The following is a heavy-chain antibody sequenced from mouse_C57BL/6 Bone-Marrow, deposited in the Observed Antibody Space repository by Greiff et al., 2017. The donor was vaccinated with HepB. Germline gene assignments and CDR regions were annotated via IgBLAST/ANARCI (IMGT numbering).Heavy chain of an antibody. V-gene: IGHV5-9-1*02. CDR1: GFTFSSYA. CDR3: TRGRKCWYAMDY. Sequence: EVQVVESGEGLVKPGGSLKLSCAASGFTFSSYAMSWVRQTPEKRLEWVAYISSGGDYIYYADTVKGRFTISRDNARNTLYLQMSSLKSEDTAMYYCTRGRKCWYAMDYGGQGTSVTVSS. J-gene: IGHJ4*01. CDR2: ISSGGDYI.